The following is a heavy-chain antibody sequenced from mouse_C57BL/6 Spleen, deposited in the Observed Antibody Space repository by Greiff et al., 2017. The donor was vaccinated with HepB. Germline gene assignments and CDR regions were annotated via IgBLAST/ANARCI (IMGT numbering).Heavy chain of an antibody. CDR1: GFSLTSYG. CDR3: ARRGVGSSWGYFDY. V-gene: IGHV2-2*01. J-gene: IGHJ2*01. CDR2: IWSGGST. Sequence: VKLVESGPGLVQPSQSLSITCTVSGFSLTSYGVHWVRQSPGKGLEWLGVIWSGGSTDYNAAFISRLSISKDNSKSQVFFKMNSLQADDTAIYYCARRGVGSSWGYFDYWGQGTTLTVSS. D-gene: IGHD1-1*01.